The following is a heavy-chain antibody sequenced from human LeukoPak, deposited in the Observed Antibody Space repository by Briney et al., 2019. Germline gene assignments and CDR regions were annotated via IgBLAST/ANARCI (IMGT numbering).Heavy chain of an antibody. J-gene: IGHJ6*03. Sequence: PGGSLRLSCAASGFTFSSYVMNWVRQAPGKGPEWVSSISDTGDNTYYADSVKGRFTVSRDNSKNTLYLQMNSLRAEDTAVYYCAKPPRPRTYFMDVWGKGTTVTISS. D-gene: IGHD3/OR15-3a*01. V-gene: IGHV3-23*01. CDR2: ISDTGDNT. CDR3: AKPPRPRTYFMDV. CDR1: GFTFSSYV.